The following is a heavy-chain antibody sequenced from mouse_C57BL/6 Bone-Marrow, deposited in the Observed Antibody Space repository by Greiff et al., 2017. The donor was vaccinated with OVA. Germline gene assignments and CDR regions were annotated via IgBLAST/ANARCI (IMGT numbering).Heavy chain of an antibody. CDR3: ARSYYSNYYYAMDY. D-gene: IGHD2-5*01. CDR2: IDPSDSYT. J-gene: IGHJ4*01. V-gene: IGHV1-69*01. CDR1: GYTFTSYW. Sequence: QVQLQQPGAELVMPGASVKLSCKASGYTFTSYWMHWVKQRPGQGLEWIGEIDPSDSYTNYNQKFKGKATLTVDKSSSTAYMQVSSLTSEDSAVYYCARSYYSNYYYAMDYWGQGTSVTVSS.